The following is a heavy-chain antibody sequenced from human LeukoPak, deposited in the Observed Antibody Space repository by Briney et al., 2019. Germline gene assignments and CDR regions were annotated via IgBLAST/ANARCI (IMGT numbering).Heavy chain of an antibody. CDR2: INTSGGTT. J-gene: IGHJ5*02. CDR3: AKGYNWHDR. V-gene: IGHV3-23*01. CDR1: GFTFSSYG. Sequence: GGSLRLSCAASGFTFSSYGMTWVRQAPGKGLEWVSTINTSGGTTFYTDSVKGRFTGSRDNSKNTLYLQMDSLRAEDTAVYYCAKGYNWHDRWGQGTLVTVSS.